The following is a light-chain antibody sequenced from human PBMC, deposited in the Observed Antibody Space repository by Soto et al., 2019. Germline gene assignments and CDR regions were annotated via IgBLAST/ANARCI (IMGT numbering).Light chain of an antibody. J-gene: IGKJ4*01. Sequence: EMVLRQSPGTLSLSPGERATLSCRASQSVTSNYLAWYQHKPGQAPTLVIYGVSTRATGIPERFSGSGSGTDFTITISRREPEDFAVYYRQQYGDSSRLTFGGGTKVE. CDR2: GVS. CDR3: QQYGDSSRLT. CDR1: QSVTSNY. V-gene: IGKV3-20*01.